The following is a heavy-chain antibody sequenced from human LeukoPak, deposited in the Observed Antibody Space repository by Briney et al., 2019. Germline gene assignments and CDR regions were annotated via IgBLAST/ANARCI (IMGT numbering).Heavy chain of an antibody. Sequence: GGSLRLSCAASGFTFSSYWMSWVRQAPGKGLEWVANIKQDGSEKYYVDSVKGRFTISRDNAKNSLYLQMNSLRTEDTASYYCVKGSRSTMIVVVLPYFDYWGQGTLVTVSS. CDR2: IKQDGSEK. V-gene: IGHV3-7*03. J-gene: IGHJ4*02. D-gene: IGHD3-22*01. CDR3: VKGSRSTMIVVVLPYFDY. CDR1: GFTFSSYW.